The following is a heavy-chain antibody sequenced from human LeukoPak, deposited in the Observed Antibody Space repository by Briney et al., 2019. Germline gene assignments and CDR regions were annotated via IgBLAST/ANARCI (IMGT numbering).Heavy chain of an antibody. D-gene: IGHD6-25*01. Sequence: SETLSLTCTVSGGSISSYYWSWIRQPPGKGLEWIGYIYYSGSTNYNPSLKSRVTMSVDTSKNQFSLKLSSVTAADTAVYYCARAALQGLTLAALEAFDIWGQGTMVTVSS. V-gene: IGHV4-59*01. CDR3: ARAALQGLTLAALEAFDI. CDR1: GGSISSYY. CDR2: IYYSGST. J-gene: IGHJ3*02.